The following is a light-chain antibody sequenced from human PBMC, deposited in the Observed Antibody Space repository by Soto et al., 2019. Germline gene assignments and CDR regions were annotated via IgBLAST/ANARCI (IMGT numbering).Light chain of an antibody. J-gene: IGLJ1*01. CDR3: ATWDDSLNGYV. V-gene: IGLV1-44*01. CDR1: RSNIGTNV. Sequence: QSVLTQPPSASGTPGQRVTISWSGSRSNIGTNVVNWFQQLPGTAPKLLLYSTNQRPSGVPDRFSGSKSGTSASLAISGLQSEDEADYFCATWDDSLNGYVFATGTKVTVL. CDR2: STN.